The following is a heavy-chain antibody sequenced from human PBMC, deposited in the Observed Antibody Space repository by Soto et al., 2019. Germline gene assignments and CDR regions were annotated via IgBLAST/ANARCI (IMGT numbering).Heavy chain of an antibody. V-gene: IGHV3-23*01. J-gene: IGHJ5*02. CDR1: GFPFGTTD. CDR3: VKNSGWFNP. D-gene: IGHD3-10*01. Sequence: GGSLRLSCAASGFPFGTTDMSWVRQAPGEGLEWVSTIDGSGGITFYADSVKGRFTIARDNSRNTVYLQMNSLRGDDTALYYCVKNSGWFNPWGQGALVTVSS. CDR2: IDGSGGIT.